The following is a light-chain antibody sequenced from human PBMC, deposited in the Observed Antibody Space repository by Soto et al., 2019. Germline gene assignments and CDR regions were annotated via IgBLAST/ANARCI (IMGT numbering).Light chain of an antibody. CDR2: EAS. V-gene: IGLV2-23*01. CDR3: CSNAGVSKDV. J-gene: IGLJ6*01. Sequence: QSVLTQPASVSGSPGQSITISCTGTSSDVGSHNLVSWYQQFPGKAPKLIIFEASKRPSGVSNRFSGSKSGSTASLTISGLQADDEADYSCCSNAGVSKDVFGSGTKLTVL. CDR1: SSDVGSHNL.